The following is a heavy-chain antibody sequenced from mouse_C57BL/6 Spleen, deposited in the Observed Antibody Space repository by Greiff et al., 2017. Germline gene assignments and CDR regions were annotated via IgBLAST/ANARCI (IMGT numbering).Heavy chain of an antibody. Sequence: EVQRVESGPGLVKPSQSLSLTCSVTGYSITSGYYWNWIRQFPGNKLEWMGYISYDGSNNYNPSLKKQTSITRDTSMNQFFLKLNSVTPEDTATSYCARAQVITTVVAWYFDVWGTGTTVTVSS. CDR1: GYSITSGYY. V-gene: IGHV3-6*01. CDR3: ARAQVITTVVAWYFDV. D-gene: IGHD1-1*01. J-gene: IGHJ1*03. CDR2: ISYDGSN.